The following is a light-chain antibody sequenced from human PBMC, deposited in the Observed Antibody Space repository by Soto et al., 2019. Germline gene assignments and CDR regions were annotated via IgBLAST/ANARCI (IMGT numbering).Light chain of an antibody. V-gene: IGLV2-14*01. J-gene: IGLJ2*01. CDR2: EVN. CDR3: ASYTTTGTVV. Sequence: QSALPQPASVSGSPGQSITISCTGTSSDVGGYNSVSWFQHHPGQAPKLMIYEVNSRPSGVSNRFSGSKSGNTASLTISGLQAEDEADYYCASYTTTGTVVFGGGTKLTVL. CDR1: SSDVGGYNS.